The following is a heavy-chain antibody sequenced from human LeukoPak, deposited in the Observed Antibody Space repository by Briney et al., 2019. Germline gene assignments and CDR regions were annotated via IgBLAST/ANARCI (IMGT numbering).Heavy chain of an antibody. CDR1: GYTFTSYY. D-gene: IGHD2-2*01. V-gene: IGHV1-46*01. J-gene: IGHJ6*02. CDR2: INPSGGST. Sequence: ASVKVSCKASGYTFTSYYMHWVRQAPGQGLEWMGIINPSGGSTSYAQKFQGRVTMTRDTSTSTVYMELSSLRSEDTAVYYCARDAEYCSSTSCPKLDHYGMDVWGQGTTVTVSS. CDR3: ARDAEYCSSTSCPKLDHYGMDV.